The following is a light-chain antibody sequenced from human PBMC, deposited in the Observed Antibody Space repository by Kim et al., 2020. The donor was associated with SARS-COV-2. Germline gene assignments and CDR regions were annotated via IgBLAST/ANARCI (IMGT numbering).Light chain of an antibody. CDR2: KAS. CDR1: QSISSW. V-gene: IGKV1-5*03. Sequence: LSASVGDRVTITCRASQSISSWLAWYQQKPGKAPKLLIYKASSLESGVPSRFSGSGSGTEFTLTISSLQPDDFATYYCQQYNYYWTFGQGTKVEI. CDR3: QQYNYYWT. J-gene: IGKJ1*01.